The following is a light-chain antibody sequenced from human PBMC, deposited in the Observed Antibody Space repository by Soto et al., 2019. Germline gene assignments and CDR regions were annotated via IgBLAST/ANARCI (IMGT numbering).Light chain of an antibody. CDR3: QMYVTAPET. V-gene: IGKV1-5*01. CDR1: QSISGW. J-gene: IGKJ1*01. Sequence: DIQMTQSPSTLSASVGDRVTITCRASQSISGWLAWYQQKPGKAPNLLISDASSLESGVPSRFSGSGSGTEFTLTISGLQPDDFATYYCQMYVTAPETFGQGTKVEIK. CDR2: DAS.